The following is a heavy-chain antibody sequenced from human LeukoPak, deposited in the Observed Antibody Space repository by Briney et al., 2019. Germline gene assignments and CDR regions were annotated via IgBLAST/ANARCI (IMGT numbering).Heavy chain of an antibody. D-gene: IGHD3-22*01. V-gene: IGHV4-38-2*02. CDR1: GYSISSGYY. Sequence: SETLSLTCTVSGYSISSGYYWGWIRQPPGKGLEWIGSIYHSGSTYYNPSLKSRVTISVDTSKNQFSLKLSSVTAADTAVYYCARAERPAFSFTMTDAFDIWGQGTMVTVSS. CDR3: ARAERPAFSFTMTDAFDI. J-gene: IGHJ3*02. CDR2: IYHSGST.